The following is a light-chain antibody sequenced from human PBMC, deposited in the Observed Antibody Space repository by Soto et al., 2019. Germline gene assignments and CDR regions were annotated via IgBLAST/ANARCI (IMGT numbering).Light chain of an antibody. Sequence: LTQPASLSWSPGQSITISCPGTSSDGGGYNYVSWYQQQPGKAPKFMIYDVTNRPSGVSNRFSGSKSGNTASLTISGLQAEDEADYYCCSYTTSNTRQIVFGTGTKVTVL. CDR2: DVT. CDR3: CSYTTSNTRQIV. CDR1: SSDGGGYNY. J-gene: IGLJ1*01. V-gene: IGLV2-14*01.